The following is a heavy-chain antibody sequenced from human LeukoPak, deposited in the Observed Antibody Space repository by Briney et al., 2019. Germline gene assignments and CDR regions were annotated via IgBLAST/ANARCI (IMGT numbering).Heavy chain of an antibody. J-gene: IGHJ3*02. CDR3: ARRLVNHVVAPPLDAFDI. D-gene: IGHD2-21*01. CDR1: GGSISSSSYY. V-gene: IGHV4-39*01. CDR2: IYYSGST. Sequence: KPSETLSLTCTVSGGSISSSSYYWGWIRQPPGKGLEWIGSIYYSGSTYYNPSLKSRVTISVDTSKNQFSLKLSSVTAADTAVYYCARRLVNHVVAPPLDAFDIWGQGTMVTVSS.